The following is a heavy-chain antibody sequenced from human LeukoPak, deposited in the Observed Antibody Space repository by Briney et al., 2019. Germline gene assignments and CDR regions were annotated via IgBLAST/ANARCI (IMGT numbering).Heavy chain of an antibody. CDR2: IYYSGST. D-gene: IGHD2-15*01. V-gene: IGHV4-59*08. J-gene: IGHJ4*02. CDR3: ARHSGYFDY. Sequence: KPSETLSLTCTVSGGPISSYYWSWIRQPPGKGLEWLGYIYYSGSTNYNPSLKSRVTISVDTSKNQFSLKLSSVTAADTAVYYCARHSGYFDYWGQGTLVTVSS. CDR1: GGPISSYY.